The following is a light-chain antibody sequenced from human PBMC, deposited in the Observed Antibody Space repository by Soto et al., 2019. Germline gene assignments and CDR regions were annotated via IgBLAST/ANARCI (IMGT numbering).Light chain of an antibody. J-gene: IGLJ7*01. CDR3: ISFTTSSAWV. CDR2: EVS. V-gene: IGLV2-14*01. Sequence: QSVLTQPASVSGSPGQSITISCTGTSSDVGGYDYVSWYQQHPGKAPRLTIYEVSNRPSGISSRFSGSKSGNTASLTISGLQAEDEADYYCISFTTSSAWVFGGGTQLTVL. CDR1: SSDVGGYDY.